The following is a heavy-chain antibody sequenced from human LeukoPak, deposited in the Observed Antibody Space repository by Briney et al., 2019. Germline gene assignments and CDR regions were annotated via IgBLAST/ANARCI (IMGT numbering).Heavy chain of an antibody. CDR1: GGSISSYY. V-gene: IGHV4-59*01. CDR2: IYYSGST. Sequence: SETLSLTCTVSGGSISSYYWSWIRQPPGKGLEWIGHIYYSGSTSYNPSLKSRVTISVDTSKKQFSLKLSSVTAADTAFYYCARYIVSYPHDAFDIWGQGTMVTVSS. D-gene: IGHD1-26*01. J-gene: IGHJ3*02. CDR3: ARYIVSYPHDAFDI.